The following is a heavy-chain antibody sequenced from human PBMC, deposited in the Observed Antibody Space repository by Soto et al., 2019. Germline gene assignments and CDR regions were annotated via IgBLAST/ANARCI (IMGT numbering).Heavy chain of an antibody. Sequence: VGSLRLSCAASGSSFSHYEMNWVRQAPGEGLEWVSNIRSNDESIYYADSVKGRFSMSRDNARNLLYLQMNSLRADDTAVYFCARETTHDAIDIWGQGTMVTVSS. V-gene: IGHV3-48*03. CDR1: GSSFSHYE. CDR3: ARETTHDAIDI. J-gene: IGHJ3*02. CDR2: IRSNDESI.